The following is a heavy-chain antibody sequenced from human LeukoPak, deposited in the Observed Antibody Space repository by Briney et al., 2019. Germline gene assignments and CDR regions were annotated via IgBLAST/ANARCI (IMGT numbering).Heavy chain of an antibody. CDR1: GGSFSGYY. CDR2: IYYSGST. D-gene: IGHD4-17*01. CDR3: ARHFGTTVTTSDFDY. J-gene: IGHJ4*02. Sequence: SETLSLTCAVYGGSFSGYYWSWIRQPPGKGLEWIGSIYYSGSTYYNPSLKSRVTISVDTSKNQFSLKLSSVTAADTAVYYCARHFGTTVTTSDFDYWGQGTLVTVSS. V-gene: IGHV4-34*01.